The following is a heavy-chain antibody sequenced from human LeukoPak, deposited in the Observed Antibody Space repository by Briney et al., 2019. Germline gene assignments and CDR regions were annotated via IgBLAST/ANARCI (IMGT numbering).Heavy chain of an antibody. CDR1: GYTFTSYG. V-gene: IGHV1-18*01. Sequence: ASVEVSCKASGYTFTSYGISWVRQASGQGLEWMGWISAYNGNTNYAQKLQGRVTMTTDTSTSTAYMELRSLRSDDTAVYYCASDKEDRSGGPKFGYWGQGTLVTVSS. J-gene: IGHJ4*02. CDR3: ASDKEDRSGGPKFGY. CDR2: ISAYNGNT. D-gene: IGHD6-19*01.